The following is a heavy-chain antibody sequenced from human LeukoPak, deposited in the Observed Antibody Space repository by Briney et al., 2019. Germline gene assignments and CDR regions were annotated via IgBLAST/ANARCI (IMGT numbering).Heavy chain of an antibody. D-gene: IGHD3-10*01. V-gene: IGHV1-2*02. CDR1: GYTFTGYY. CDR2: INPNSGGT. CDR3: AREELAYGSGSYGNYYYYYYMDV. Sequence: ASVKVSCKASGYTFTGYYMHWVRQAPGQGLEWMGWINPNSGGTNYAQKFQGRVTMTRDTSISTAYMELSRLRSDGTAVYYCAREELAYGSGSYGNYYYYYYMDVWGKGTTVTVSS. J-gene: IGHJ6*03.